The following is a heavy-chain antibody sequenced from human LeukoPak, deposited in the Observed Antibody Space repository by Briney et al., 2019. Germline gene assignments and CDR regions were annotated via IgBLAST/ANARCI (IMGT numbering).Heavy chain of an antibody. CDR1: GGSISSYY. V-gene: IGHV4-59*01. CDR2: IYYSGST. J-gene: IGHJ6*03. CDR3: ARGRDYYGSGGFYYMDV. D-gene: IGHD3-10*01. Sequence: SETLSLTCTVSGGSISSYYWSWIRQPPGKGLEWIGYIYYSGSTNYNPSLKSRVTISVDTSKNQFSLKLSSVTAADTAVYYCARGRDYYGSGGFYYMDVWGKGTTVTIS.